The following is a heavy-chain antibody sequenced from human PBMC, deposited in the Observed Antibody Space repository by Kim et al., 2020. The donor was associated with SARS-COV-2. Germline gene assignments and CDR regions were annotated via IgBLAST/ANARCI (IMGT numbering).Heavy chain of an antibody. CDR1: GGFISSGGYY. CDR2: IYYSGST. Sequence: SETLSLTCTVSGGFISSGGYYWSWIRQHPGKGLEWIGYIYYSGSTYYNPSLKSRVTISVDTSKNQFSLKLSSVTAADTAVYYCARAETIFGVVIGCFDYWGQGTLVTVSS. J-gene: IGHJ4*02. V-gene: IGHV4-31*03. D-gene: IGHD3-3*01. CDR3: ARAETIFGVVIGCFDY.